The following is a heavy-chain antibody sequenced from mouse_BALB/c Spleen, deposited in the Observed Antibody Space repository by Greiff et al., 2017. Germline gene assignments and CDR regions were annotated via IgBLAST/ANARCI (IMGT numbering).Heavy chain of an antibody. Sequence: QVQLQQSGAELVRPGVSVKISCKGSGYTFTDYAMHWVKQSHAKSLEWIGVISTYYGDASYNQKFKGKATMTVDKSSSTAYMELARLTSEDSAIYYCARSGGNYAMDYWGQGTSVTVSS. J-gene: IGHJ4*01. V-gene: IGHV1S137*01. CDR1: GYTFTDYA. CDR3: ARSGGNYAMDY. CDR2: ISTYYGDA. D-gene: IGHD4-1*01.